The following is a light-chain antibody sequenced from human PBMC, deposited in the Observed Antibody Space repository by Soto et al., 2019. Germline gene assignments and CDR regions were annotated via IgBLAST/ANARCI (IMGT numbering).Light chain of an antibody. CDR2: DVS. J-gene: IGLJ1*01. Sequence: QSVLTQPRSVSGSPGQSVTISCTGTSRDVGGYNFVSWYQQHPGKAPKLMIFDVSKRPSGVPDRFSGSKSGVTDSLTISGLQAEDEADYYCCSYAGSPYVFGTGTKVTVL. V-gene: IGLV2-11*01. CDR1: SRDVGGYNF. CDR3: CSYAGSPYV.